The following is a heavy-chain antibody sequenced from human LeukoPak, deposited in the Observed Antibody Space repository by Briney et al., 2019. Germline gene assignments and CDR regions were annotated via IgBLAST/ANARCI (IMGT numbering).Heavy chain of an antibody. CDR2: ITGSGGNT. D-gene: IGHD6-19*01. Sequence: GGSLRLSCAASGFTFSNFAMSWVRQAPGKGLEWVSTITGSGGNTYFADSVKGRFTISRDNSKNTLYLQMDSLRAEDTAVYYCAKSSSYSSGWYHFDSWGQGTLVTVS. J-gene: IGHJ4*02. CDR1: GFTFSNFA. V-gene: IGHV3-23*01. CDR3: AKSSSYSSGWYHFDS.